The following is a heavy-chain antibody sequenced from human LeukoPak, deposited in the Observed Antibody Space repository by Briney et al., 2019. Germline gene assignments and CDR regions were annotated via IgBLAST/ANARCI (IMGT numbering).Heavy chain of an antibody. CDR1: GFTLCSYR. CDR3: VRDPDALDY. V-gene: IGHV3-48*02. CDR2: ITGSSRTI. J-gene: IGHJ4*02. Sequence: GSPRLSSADSGFTLCSYRTKWVCPAPGKGVEWVSYITGSSRTIHYRDSVKGRFTISRDNSKNSLYLQMNSLRDEDTAVYYCVRDPDALDYWGQGTLVTVSS.